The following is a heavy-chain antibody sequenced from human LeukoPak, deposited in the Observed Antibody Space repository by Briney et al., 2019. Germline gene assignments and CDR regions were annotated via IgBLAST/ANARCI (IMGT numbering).Heavy chain of an antibody. Sequence: ASVKVSCKSSGYTFTGYYMHWLRQAPGQGLEWMGWINPNSGGTNYAQKFQGWVTMTRDKSISTAYMELSRRRSDDTAVYYCARGRASAGNRWYYGMDVWGKGTTVTVSS. CDR3: ARGRASAGNRWYYGMDV. CDR2: INPNSGGT. V-gene: IGHV1-2*04. J-gene: IGHJ6*04. D-gene: IGHD6-13*01. CDR1: GYTFTGYY.